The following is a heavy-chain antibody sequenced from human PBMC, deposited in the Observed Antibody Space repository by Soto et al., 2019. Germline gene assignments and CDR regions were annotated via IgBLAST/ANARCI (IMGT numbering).Heavy chain of an antibody. CDR3: ARRKVTTVSPFDY. D-gene: IGHD4-17*01. Sequence: QVQLVESGGGLVKPGGSLRLSCAASGFTFSDYYMSWIRQAPGKGLEWVSYISGSGTTIYYADSVKGRFTISRDNAKRSLYLQMNSLGAEDTAVYYCARRKVTTVSPFDYWGQGILVTVSS. CDR2: ISGSGTTI. V-gene: IGHV3-11*01. J-gene: IGHJ4*02. CDR1: GFTFSDYY.